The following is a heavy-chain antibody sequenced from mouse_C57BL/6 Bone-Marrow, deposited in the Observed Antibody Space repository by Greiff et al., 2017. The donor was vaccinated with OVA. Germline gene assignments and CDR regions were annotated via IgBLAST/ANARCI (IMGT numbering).Heavy chain of an antibody. CDR2: IYPGSGNT. J-gene: IGHJ1*03. Sequence: QVQLQQSGAELVRPGASVKLSCKASGYTFTDYYINWVKQRPGQGLEWIARIYPGSGNTYYNEKFKGKATLTAEKSSSTAYMQLSSLTSEDSDVYFCARNKRYFDVWGTGTTVTVSS. V-gene: IGHV1-76*01. CDR1: GYTFTDYY. CDR3: ARNKRYFDV.